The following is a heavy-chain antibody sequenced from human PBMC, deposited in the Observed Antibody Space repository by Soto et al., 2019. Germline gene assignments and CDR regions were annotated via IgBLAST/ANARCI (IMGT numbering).Heavy chain of an antibody. CDR2: ISSTSSTI. Sequence: EVQLVESGGGLVQPGGSLRLSCAASGFTFSSYSMNWVRQAPGKGLEWVSYISSTSSTIYYADSVKGRFTISRDNAKNSLYLQMNSLRAEDTAVYYCARARYCSSTSCYPNWFDPWGQGTLVTVSS. CDR1: GFTFSSYS. J-gene: IGHJ5*02. D-gene: IGHD2-2*01. V-gene: IGHV3-48*01. CDR3: ARARYCSSTSCYPNWFDP.